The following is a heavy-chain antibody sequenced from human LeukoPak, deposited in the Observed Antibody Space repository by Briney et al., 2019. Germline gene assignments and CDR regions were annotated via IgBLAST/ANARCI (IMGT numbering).Heavy chain of an antibody. CDR3: AKVVMVRGVNFDY. Sequence: GGSLRLSCAASGFTFSSYAMSWVRQAPGKGLEWVSDINGSGGSTYYADSVKGRFTFSRDNSKNTLYLQMNSLRAEDTAVYYCAKVVMVRGVNFDYWGQGTLVTVSS. V-gene: IGHV3-23*01. CDR1: GFTFSSYA. D-gene: IGHD3-10*01. J-gene: IGHJ4*02. CDR2: INGSGGST.